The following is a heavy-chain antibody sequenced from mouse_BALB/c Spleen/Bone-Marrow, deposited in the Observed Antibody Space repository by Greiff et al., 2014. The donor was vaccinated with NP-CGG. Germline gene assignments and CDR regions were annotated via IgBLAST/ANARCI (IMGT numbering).Heavy chain of an antibody. V-gene: IGHV5-4*02. Sequence: VQLKESGGGLVKPGGSLKLSCAASGFTFRDYYMYWVRQTPEKRLEWVATISDGGGYTYYPDSVWGRFTISRDNAKNNLYLQMSSLKSEDTAMNYCARSGERYGAMDYWGQGTSVTVFS. D-gene: IGHD2-10*02. CDR1: GFTFRDYY. J-gene: IGHJ4*01. CDR2: ISDGGGYT. CDR3: ARSGERYGAMDY.